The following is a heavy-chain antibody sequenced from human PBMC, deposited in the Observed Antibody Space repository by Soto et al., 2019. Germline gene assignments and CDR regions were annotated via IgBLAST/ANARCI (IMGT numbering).Heavy chain of an antibody. CDR1: GGTFSSYA. D-gene: IGHD6-13*01. CDR3: AEARRIAAAGTLDYFDY. Sequence: QVQLVQSGAEVKKPGSSVKVSCKASGGTFSSYAISWVRQAPGQGLEWMGGIIPIFGTANYAQKFQGRVTITADESTSTAYMELSSLRSEDTAVYYCAEARRIAAAGTLDYFDYWGQGTLVTVSS. J-gene: IGHJ4*02. V-gene: IGHV1-69*01. CDR2: IIPIFGTA.